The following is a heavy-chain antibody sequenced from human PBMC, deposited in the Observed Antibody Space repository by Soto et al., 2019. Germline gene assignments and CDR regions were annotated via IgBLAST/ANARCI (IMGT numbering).Heavy chain of an antibody. Sequence: QVQLQESGPGLVKPSGTLSLTCAVSGGSISSSNWWSWVRQPPWKGLEWIGGIYHSGSTNYNPSLKSRVTIAVDKSKNQFSLKLSSVTAADTAVYYCASTRYGNYDLSSGMAVCGQGTTVTVSS. CDR3: ASTRYGNYDLSSGMAV. CDR1: GGSISSSNW. D-gene: IGHD3-22*01. V-gene: IGHV4-4*02. J-gene: IGHJ6*02. CDR2: IYHSGST.